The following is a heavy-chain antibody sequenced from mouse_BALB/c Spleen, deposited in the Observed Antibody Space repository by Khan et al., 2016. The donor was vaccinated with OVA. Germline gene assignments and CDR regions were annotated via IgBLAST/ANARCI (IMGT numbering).Heavy chain of an antibody. CDR3: ARVYGGDFDY. CDR1: GYSITSDYA. V-gene: IGHV3-2*02. Sequence: EVQLVESGPGLVKPSQSLSLTCTVTGYSITSDYAWNWIRQFPGNKLEWMGYISYSGNTKYNPSLKSRISITRDTSKNQFFLQLNYVTIEDTATYYCARVYGGDFDYWGQGTTLTVSS. J-gene: IGHJ2*01. D-gene: IGHD1-1*01. CDR2: ISYSGNT.